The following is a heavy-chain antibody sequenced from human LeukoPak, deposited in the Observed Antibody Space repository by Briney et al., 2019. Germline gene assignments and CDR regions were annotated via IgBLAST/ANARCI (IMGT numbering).Heavy chain of an antibody. V-gene: IGHV1-46*01. D-gene: IGHD3-10*01. CDR1: GYTFTSYY. CDR2: INPSGGST. Sequence: ASVKVSCKASGYTFTSYYMHWVRQAPGQGLEWMGIINPSGGSTNYAQKFQGRVRITTDESTSTAYMELSSLRSEDTAVYYCARDYYGSGGFDYWGQGTLVTVSS. J-gene: IGHJ4*02. CDR3: ARDYYGSGGFDY.